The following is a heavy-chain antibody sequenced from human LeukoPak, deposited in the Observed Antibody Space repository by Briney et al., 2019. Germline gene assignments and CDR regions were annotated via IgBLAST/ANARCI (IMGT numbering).Heavy chain of an antibody. V-gene: IGHV4-59*08. CDR3: ARHYDFWTGSYFD. J-gene: IGHJ4*02. CDR1: GGSITRYY. Sequence: SETLSLTCSVSGGSITRYYWSWLRQPPGRGLEWIGFVYSNDNTNYNPPLKSRVTISVDASKNHFSLTLTSVTAADTAVYYCARHYDFWTGSYFDWGQGTLVTVSS. D-gene: IGHD3-3*01. CDR2: VYSNDNT.